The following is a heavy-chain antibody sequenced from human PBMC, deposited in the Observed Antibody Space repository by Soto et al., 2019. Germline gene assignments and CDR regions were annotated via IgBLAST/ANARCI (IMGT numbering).Heavy chain of an antibody. J-gene: IGHJ6*02. CDR2: ISSGSDTI. V-gene: IGHV3-23*01. D-gene: IGHD2-8*01. CDR3: ARILYSSQRDGVDV. Sequence: GGSLRLSCAASGLTFGSYPMTWVRQAPGKGLEWVSSISSGSDTIFYADSVKGRFTISRDNSRSTLYLQMNRLRAEDMAIYYCARILYSSQRDGVDVWGQGTTVTVSS. CDR1: GLTFGSYP.